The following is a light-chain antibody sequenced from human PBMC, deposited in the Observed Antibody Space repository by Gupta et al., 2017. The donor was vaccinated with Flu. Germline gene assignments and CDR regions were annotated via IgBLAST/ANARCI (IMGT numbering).Light chain of an antibody. Sequence: QSVLTQPPSPSGTPGQTVTISCSGSRSNIGSNYVYWYQQLPGTAPKLLIYRNNQRPSGVPDRFSGSKSGTSASLAISGLRSEDEADYYCAAWDDSLSGLWVFGGGTKLTVL. CDR1: RSNIGSNY. V-gene: IGLV1-47*01. J-gene: IGLJ3*02. CDR3: AAWDDSLSGLWV. CDR2: RNN.